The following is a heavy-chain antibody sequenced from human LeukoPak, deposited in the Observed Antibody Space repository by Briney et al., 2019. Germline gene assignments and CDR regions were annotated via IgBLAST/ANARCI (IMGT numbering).Heavy chain of an antibody. CDR3: ARGGAAAALDY. CDR1: GGSISSSSYY. J-gene: IGHJ4*02. D-gene: IGHD6-13*01. V-gene: IGHV4-39*07. Sequence: SENLSLTCTVSGGSISSSSYYWGWIRQPPGKGPEWIGSIYYSGSTYYNPSLKSRVTISVDTSKNQFSLKLSSVAAADTAVYYCARGGAAAALDYWGQGTLVTVSS. CDR2: IYYSGST.